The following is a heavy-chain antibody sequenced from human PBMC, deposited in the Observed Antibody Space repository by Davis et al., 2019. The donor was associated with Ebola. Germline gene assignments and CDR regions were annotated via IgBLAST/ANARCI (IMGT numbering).Heavy chain of an antibody. V-gene: IGHV5-51*01. CDR2: INPGDSDT. J-gene: IGHJ4*02. D-gene: IGHD3-22*01. Sequence: GESLKISCKASGYTFTNYWVGWVRQVAGKGPEWLGIINPGDSDTRYSPSIQGQVTVSADKSINTAYLQWSSLKASDTAMYYCATLVHNSSGLWGQGTLVTVSP. CDR1: GYTFTNYW. CDR3: ATLVHNSSGL.